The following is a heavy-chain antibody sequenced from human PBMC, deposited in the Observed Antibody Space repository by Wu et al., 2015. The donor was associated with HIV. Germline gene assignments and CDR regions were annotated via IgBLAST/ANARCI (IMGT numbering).Heavy chain of an antibody. CDR2: INPLFGTT. J-gene: IGHJ6*03. V-gene: IGHV1-69*05. CDR1: GAGFTSYA. D-gene: IGHD3-16*01. CDR3: ARAVGGSRLGYYYYMDV. Sequence: QVQLVQFGAEVKKPGSSVKVTCKASGAGFTSYAVSWVRQAPGQGLEWMGGINPLFGTTKHAQRFQDRVTFTTDESKTTVYMELSSLRSEDTAVYYCARAVGGSRLGYYYYMDVWGKGDHGHRLL.